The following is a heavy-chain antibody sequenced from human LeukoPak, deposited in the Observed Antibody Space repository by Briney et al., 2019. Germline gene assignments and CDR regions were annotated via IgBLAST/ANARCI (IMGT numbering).Heavy chain of an antibody. D-gene: IGHD2-15*01. J-gene: IGHJ5*02. CDR1: GFTFSSYA. CDR3: ARDYCSGGSCYSMWFDP. Sequence: GGSLRLSRAASGFTFSSYAMHWVRQAPGKGLEWVAVISYDGSNKYYADSVKGRFTISRDNSKNTLYLQMNSLRAEDTAVYYCARDYCSGGSCYSMWFDPWGQGTLVTVSS. CDR2: ISYDGSNK. V-gene: IGHV3-30*04.